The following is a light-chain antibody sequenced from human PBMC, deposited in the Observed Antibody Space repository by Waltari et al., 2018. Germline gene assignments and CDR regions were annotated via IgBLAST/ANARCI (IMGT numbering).Light chain of an antibody. CDR1: QSLTRRY. CDR2: CAS. Sequence: RASQSLTRRYLAWYQQKPGPDPRLLIYCASSRAAGIPYRFSGSGSGTDFTLTISRLEPEDFAVYYCQQYGSSVMYTFGQGTKLEIK. CDR3: QQYGSSVMYT. J-gene: IGKJ2*01. V-gene: IGKV3-20*01.